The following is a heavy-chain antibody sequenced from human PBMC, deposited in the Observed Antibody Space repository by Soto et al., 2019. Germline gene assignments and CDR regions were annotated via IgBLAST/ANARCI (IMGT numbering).Heavy chain of an antibody. Sequence: GGSLRLSCAASGFTFSSYAMSWVRQAPGKGLEWVSAISGSGGSTYYADSVKGRFTISRDNSKNTLYLQMNSLRAEDTAVYYCARVQDYYDSSGHEYYFDYWGQGTLVTVSS. CDR1: GFTFSSYA. CDR3: ARVQDYYDSSGHEYYFDY. J-gene: IGHJ4*02. V-gene: IGHV3-23*01. D-gene: IGHD3-22*01. CDR2: ISGSGGST.